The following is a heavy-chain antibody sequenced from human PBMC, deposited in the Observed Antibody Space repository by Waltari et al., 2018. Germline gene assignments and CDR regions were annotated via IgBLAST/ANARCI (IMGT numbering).Heavy chain of an antibody. CDR2: IKEDGSAK. CDR1: GFTFSSYW. Sequence: EVQLVESGGGLVQPGGSLRLSCAASGFTFSSYWMSWVRQVPGKGLEWVANIKEDGSAKHYVDSVKGRFTISRDNAKNSLYLQMNSLRADDTAVYYCARSAVAGDDAFDIWGQGTMVTVSS. CDR3: ARSAVAGDDAFDI. D-gene: IGHD6-19*01. V-gene: IGHV3-7*01. J-gene: IGHJ3*02.